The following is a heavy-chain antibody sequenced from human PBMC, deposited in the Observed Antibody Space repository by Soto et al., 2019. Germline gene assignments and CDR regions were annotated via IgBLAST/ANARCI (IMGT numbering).Heavy chain of an antibody. J-gene: IGHJ4*02. V-gene: IGHV4-59*01. Sequence: LSLTCTVSGGSISSYYWSWIRQPPGKGLEWIGYIYYSGSTNYNPSLKSRVTISVDTSKNQFSLKLSSVTAADTAVYYCARARLPQYYFDYWGQGTLVTVSS. CDR2: IYYSGST. CDR3: ARARLPQYYFDY. D-gene: IGHD5-12*01. CDR1: GGSISSYY.